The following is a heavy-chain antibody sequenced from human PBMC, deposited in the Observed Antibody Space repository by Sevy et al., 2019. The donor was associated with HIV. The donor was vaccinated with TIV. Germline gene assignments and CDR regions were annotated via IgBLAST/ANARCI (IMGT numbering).Heavy chain of an antibody. J-gene: IGHJ6*02. CDR3: AREVVIGGYGMDV. D-gene: IGHD3-22*01. V-gene: IGHV4-59*01. CDR2: ISYSGST. Sequence: SETLSLTCTVSGGSMSSYYWSWIRQPPGKGLEWIGYISYSGSTNYNPSLKSRVTISVDTSKNQFSLKLSSVTAADTDVYYCAREVVIGGYGMDVWGQGTTVTVSS. CDR1: GGSMSSYY.